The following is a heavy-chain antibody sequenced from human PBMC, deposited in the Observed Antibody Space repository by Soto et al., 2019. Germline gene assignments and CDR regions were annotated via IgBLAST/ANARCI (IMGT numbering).Heavy chain of an antibody. D-gene: IGHD2-15*01. CDR1: GGSINSVDSY. V-gene: IGHV4-31*03. CDR2: INYCGST. CDR3: ARDAPGVAPY. Sequence: QVQLQESGPGLVMPSQTLSLTCTVSGGSINSVDSYWNWIRQHPEKGLEWIGYINYCGSTFYNPSLKSRIIISVDTSKNQFSLSLSSVTAADTAVYYCARDAPGVAPYWGQGTLVTVSS. J-gene: IGHJ4*02.